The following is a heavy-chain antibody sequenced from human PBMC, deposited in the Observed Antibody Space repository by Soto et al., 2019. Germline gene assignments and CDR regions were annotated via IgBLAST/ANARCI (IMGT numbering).Heavy chain of an antibody. V-gene: IGHV4-59*01. Sequence: SETLSLTCTVSGGSISSYYWSWIRQPPGKGLEWIGYIYYSGSTNYNPSLKSRVTISVDTSKNQFSLKLSSVTAADMAVYYCARDRSLSGPYPGGYYYYGMDVWGQGTTVTVSS. D-gene: IGHD3-10*01. J-gene: IGHJ6*02. CDR1: GGSISSYY. CDR2: IYYSGST. CDR3: ARDRSLSGPYPGGYYYYGMDV.